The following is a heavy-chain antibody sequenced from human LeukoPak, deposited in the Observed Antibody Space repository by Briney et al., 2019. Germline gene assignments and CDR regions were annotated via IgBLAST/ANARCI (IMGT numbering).Heavy chain of an antibody. CDR3: ARDPVLAAILDNWFDP. J-gene: IGHJ5*02. Sequence: ASVKVSCKASGYTFTGYYMHWVRQAPGQGLEWMGWINPNSGGTNYAQKFQGRVTMTRDTSISTAYMELSRLRSDDTAVYYCARDPVLAAILDNWFDPWGQGTLVTVSS. CDR1: GYTFTGYY. V-gene: IGHV1-2*02. CDR2: INPNSGGT. D-gene: IGHD2-2*02.